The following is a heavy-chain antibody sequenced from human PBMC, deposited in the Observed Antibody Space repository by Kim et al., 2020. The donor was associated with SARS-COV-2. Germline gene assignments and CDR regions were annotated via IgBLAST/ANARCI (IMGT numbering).Heavy chain of an antibody. CDR2: IYPGDSDT. D-gene: IGHD6-13*01. V-gene: IGHV5-51*01. CDR3: ARHPGHIAAASFYWYFDL. Sequence: GESLKISCKGSGYSFTSYWIGWVRQMPGKGLEWMGIIYPGDSDTRYSPSFQGQVTISADKSISTAYLQWSSLKASDTAMYYCARHPGHIAAASFYWYFDLWGRGTLVTVSS. J-gene: IGHJ2*01. CDR1: GYSFTSYW.